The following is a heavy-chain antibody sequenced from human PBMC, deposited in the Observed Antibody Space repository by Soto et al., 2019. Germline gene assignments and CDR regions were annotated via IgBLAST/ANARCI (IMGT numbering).Heavy chain of an antibody. J-gene: IGHJ5*02. D-gene: IGHD3-16*01. CDR1: GGSISSGGYY. V-gene: IGHV4-31*03. CDR3: ARETDFGWFDP. Sequence: SETLCLTCTVSGGSISSGGYYWSWIRQHPGKGLEWIGYIYYSGSTYYNPSLKSRVTISVDTSKNQFSLKLSSVTAADTAVYYCARETDFGWFDPWGQGTLVTVSS. CDR2: IYYSGST.